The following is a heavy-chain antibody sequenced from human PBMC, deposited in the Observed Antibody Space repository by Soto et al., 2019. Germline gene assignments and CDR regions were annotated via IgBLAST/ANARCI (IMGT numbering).Heavy chain of an antibody. J-gene: IGHJ5*02. CDR2: IYYSGST. Sequence: QVQLQESGPGLVKPSQTLSLTCTVSGGSISSGDYYWSWIRQPPGKGLEWIGYIYYSGSTYYNPSLKSRVTISVDTSKNEFSLKLSSVTAADTAVYYCARAMVVTQNWFDPWGQGTLVTVSS. CDR3: ARAMVVTQNWFDP. CDR1: GGSISSGDYY. D-gene: IGHD2-21*02. V-gene: IGHV4-30-4*01.